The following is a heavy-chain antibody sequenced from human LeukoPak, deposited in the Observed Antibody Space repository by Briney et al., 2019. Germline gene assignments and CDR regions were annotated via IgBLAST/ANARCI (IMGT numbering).Heavy chain of an antibody. CDR1: GYTFTGYA. J-gene: IGHJ4*02. Sequence: ASVKVSCKASGYTFTGYAIHWVRQAPGQRLEWMGWISAGNGNTKYSQNFQGRVTFISNTSATTAFMELSSLRSEDAAVYYCARDSGSGSNDYWGQGTLVTVSS. D-gene: IGHD1-26*01. V-gene: IGHV1-3*01. CDR3: ARDSGSGSNDY. CDR2: ISAGNGNT.